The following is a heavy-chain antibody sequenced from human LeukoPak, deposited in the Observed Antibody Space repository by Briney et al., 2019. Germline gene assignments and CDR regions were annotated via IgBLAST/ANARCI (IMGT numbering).Heavy chain of an antibody. CDR3: ARETQQLVLYYYYYMDV. Sequence: GGSLRLSCAASGFTFSTYAMKWVRQAPGKGLEWVSSINSSSSYIYYADSVKGRFTISRDNAKNSLYLQMNSLRAEDTAVYYCARETQQLVLYYYYYMDVWGKGTTVTVSS. V-gene: IGHV3-21*01. J-gene: IGHJ6*03. CDR1: GFTFSTYA. D-gene: IGHD6-13*01. CDR2: INSSSSYI.